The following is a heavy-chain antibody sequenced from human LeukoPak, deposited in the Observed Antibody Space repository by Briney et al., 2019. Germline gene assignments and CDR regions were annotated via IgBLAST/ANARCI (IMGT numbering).Heavy chain of an antibody. CDR3: ARIVCCSDTSCNALDY. V-gene: IGHV5-51*01. Sequence: HGESLKISCQGPGYTFTGYWIGWVRQMPGKGLEWMGIIYPGDSDTRYSPSFQGQVTISADKSINTAYVQWSSLKAPDTAMYYCARIVCCSDTSCNALDYWGQGTLVTVSS. D-gene: IGHD2-2*01. CDR1: GYTFTGYW. CDR2: IYPGDSDT. J-gene: IGHJ4*02.